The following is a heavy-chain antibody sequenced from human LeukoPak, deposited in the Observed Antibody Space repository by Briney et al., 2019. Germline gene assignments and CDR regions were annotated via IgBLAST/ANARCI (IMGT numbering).Heavy chain of an antibody. V-gene: IGHV3-9*01. CDR3: ARVKMDYYYDSSGYPGD. CDR2: ISWNSGSI. J-gene: IGHJ4*02. Sequence: GGSLRLSCAASGFTFDDYAMHWVRQAPGKGLEWVSGISWNSGSIGYADSVKGRFTISRDNAKNSLYLQMNSLRAEDTAVYYCARVKMDYYYDSSGYPGDWGQGTLVTVSS. CDR1: GFTFDDYA. D-gene: IGHD3-22*01.